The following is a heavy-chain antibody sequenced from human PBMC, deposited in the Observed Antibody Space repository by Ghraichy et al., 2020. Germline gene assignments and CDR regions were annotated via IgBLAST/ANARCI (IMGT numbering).Heavy chain of an antibody. J-gene: IGHJ4*02. CDR3: ARSSGSYELRPYYFDY. CDR1: GFTFSSYS. V-gene: IGHV3-48*02. D-gene: IGHD1-26*01. Sequence: GGSLRLSCAASGFTFSSYSMNWVRQAPGKGLEWVSYISSSSSTIYYADSVKGRFTISRDNAKNSLYLQMNSLRDEDTAVYYCARSSGSYELRPYYFDYWGQGTLVTVSS. CDR2: ISSSSSTI.